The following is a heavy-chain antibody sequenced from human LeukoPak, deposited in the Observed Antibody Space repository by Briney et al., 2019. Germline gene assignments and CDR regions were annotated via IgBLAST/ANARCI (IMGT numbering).Heavy chain of an antibody. D-gene: IGHD3-10*01. CDR1: GGSISSYY. CDR2: IYYSGST. V-gene: IGHV4-59*01. CDR3: ARTVPAPGQAGYFDY. J-gene: IGHJ4*02. Sequence: SETLSLTCTVSGGSISSYYWSWIRQPAGKGLEWIGYIYYSGSTNYNPSLKSRVTISVDTSKNQFSLKLSSVTAADTAVYYCARTVPAPGQAGYFDYWGQGTLVTVSS.